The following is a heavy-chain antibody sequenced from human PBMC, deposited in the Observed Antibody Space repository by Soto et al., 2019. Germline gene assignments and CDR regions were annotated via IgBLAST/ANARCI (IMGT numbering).Heavy chain of an antibody. D-gene: IGHD6-6*01. Sequence: GGSLRLSCAASGFTFSTFAMSWVRQAPGKGLEWVSTISGGGDGTYYADSVKGRFTISRDDSKNTMYLQMDSLRAEDTAVYYCAKDRPTTSSSKMDVWGKGTTVTVSS. V-gene: IGHV3-23*01. CDR1: GFTFSTFA. CDR2: ISGGGDGT. J-gene: IGHJ6*04. CDR3: AKDRPTTSSSKMDV.